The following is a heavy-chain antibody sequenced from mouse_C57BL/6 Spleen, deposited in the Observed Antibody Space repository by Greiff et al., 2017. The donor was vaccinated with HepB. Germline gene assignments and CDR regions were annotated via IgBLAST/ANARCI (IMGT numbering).Heavy chain of an antibody. CDR2: ISYSGST. CDR1: GYSITSGYD. V-gene: IGHV3-1*01. Sequence: EVKLVESGPGMVKPSQSLSLTCTVTGYSITSGYDWHWIRHFPGNKLEWMGYISYSGSTNYNPSLKSRISITHDTSKNHFFLKLNSVTTEDTATYYCAGGSSPYYAMDYWGQGTSVTVSS. D-gene: IGHD1-1*01. CDR3: AGGSSPYYAMDY. J-gene: IGHJ4*01.